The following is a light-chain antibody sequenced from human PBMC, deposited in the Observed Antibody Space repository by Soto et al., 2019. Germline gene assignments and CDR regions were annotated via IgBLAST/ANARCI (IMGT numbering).Light chain of an antibody. Sequence: QSVLTQPASVSGSPGQSITISCTGTSSDGGGYNYVSWYQQHPGKAPKLMIYEVSNRPSGVSNRFSGYKSGNTASLTISGLQAADEADYYCSSYTSSSTPYVFGPGTKGTVL. CDR2: EVS. CDR1: SSDGGGYNY. J-gene: IGLJ1*01. V-gene: IGLV2-14*01. CDR3: SSYTSSSTPYV.